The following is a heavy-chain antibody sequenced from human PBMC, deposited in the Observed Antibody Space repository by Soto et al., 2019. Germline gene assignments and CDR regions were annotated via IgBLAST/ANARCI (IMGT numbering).Heavy chain of an antibody. CDR2: ISWDGGST. CDR3: ASGTFYYYGMDV. V-gene: IGHV3-43*01. Sequence: EVQLVESGGVVVQPGGSLRLSCAASGFTFDDYTMHWVRQAPGKGLEWVSLISWDGGSTYYADSVKGRFTISRDNSKNSLYLQMNSLRTEDTALYYCASGTFYYYGMDVWGQGTTVTVSS. D-gene: IGHD3-16*01. J-gene: IGHJ6*02. CDR1: GFTFDDYT.